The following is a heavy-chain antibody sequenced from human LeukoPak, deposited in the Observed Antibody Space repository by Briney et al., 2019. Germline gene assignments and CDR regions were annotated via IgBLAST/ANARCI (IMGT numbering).Heavy chain of an antibody. V-gene: IGHV1-18*01. CDR3: ARDGNGDYQNWFDP. D-gene: IGHD4-17*01. CDR1: GYTFISYG. CDR2: ISAYNGNT. J-gene: IGHJ5*02. Sequence: ASVKVSCKASGYTFISYGISWVRQAPGQGLEWMGWISAYNGNTNYAQKLQGRVTMTTDTSTSTAYMELRSLRSDDTAVYYCARDGNGDYQNWFDPWGQGTLVTVSS.